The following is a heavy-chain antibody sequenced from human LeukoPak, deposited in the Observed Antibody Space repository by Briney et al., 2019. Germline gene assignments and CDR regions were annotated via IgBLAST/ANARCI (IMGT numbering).Heavy chain of an antibody. CDR3: ARGAMASYYYYYMDV. V-gene: IGHV1-69*05. CDR1: GGTFSSYA. CDR2: IIPIFGTA. D-gene: IGHD5-18*01. J-gene: IGHJ6*03. Sequence: SVKVSCKPSGGTFSSYAISWVRQAPGQGLEWMGGIIPIFGTANYAQKFQGRVTITTDESTSTAYMELSSLRSEDTAVYYCARGAMASYYYYYMDVWGKGTTVTVSS.